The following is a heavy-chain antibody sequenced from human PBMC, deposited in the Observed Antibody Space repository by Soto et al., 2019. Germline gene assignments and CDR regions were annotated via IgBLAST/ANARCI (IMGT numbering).Heavy chain of an antibody. CDR1: GYTFTSYG. J-gene: IGHJ4*02. CDR3: ARDRGEMATTNFDY. CDR2: IIPIFGTA. Sequence: GASVKVSCKASGYTFTSYGISWVRQAPGQGLEWMGGIIPIFGTANYAQKFQGRVTITADESTSTAYMELSSLRSEDTAVYYCARDRGEMATTNFDYWGQGTLVTVSS. V-gene: IGHV1-69*13. D-gene: IGHD1-1*01.